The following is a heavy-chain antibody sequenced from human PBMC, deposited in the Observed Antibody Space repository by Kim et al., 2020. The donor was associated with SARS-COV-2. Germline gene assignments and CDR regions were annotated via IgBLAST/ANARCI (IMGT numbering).Heavy chain of an antibody. CDR3: ARGAEISSSWYGGLYYYGMDV. J-gene: IGHJ6*02. Sequence: SETLSLTCTVSGGSISSGGYYWSWIRQHPGKGLEWIGYIYYSGSTYYNPSLKSRVTISVDTYKNQFSLKLRSVTAADTAVYYCARGAEISSSWYGGLYYYGMDVWGQGTTVTVSS. CDR1: GGSISSGGYY. D-gene: IGHD6-13*01. V-gene: IGHV4-31*03. CDR2: IYYSGST.